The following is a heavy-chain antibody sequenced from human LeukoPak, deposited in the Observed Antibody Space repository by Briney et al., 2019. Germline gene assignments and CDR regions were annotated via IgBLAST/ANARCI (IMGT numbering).Heavy chain of an antibody. V-gene: IGHV1-69*13. CDR2: IIPIFGTA. J-gene: IGHJ4*02. CDR1: GGTLSSYA. Sequence: ASVKVSCKASGGTLSSYAISWVRQAPGQGLEWMGGIIPIFGTANYAQKFQGRVTITADESTSTAYMELSSLRSEDTAVYYCARVRELLPNYYFDYWGQGTLVTVSS. CDR3: ARVRELLPNYYFDY. D-gene: IGHD1-26*01.